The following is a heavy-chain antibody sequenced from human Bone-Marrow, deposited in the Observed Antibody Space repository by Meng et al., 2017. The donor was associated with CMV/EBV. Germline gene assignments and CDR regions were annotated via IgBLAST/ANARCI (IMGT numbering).Heavy chain of an antibody. V-gene: IGHV1-2*02. D-gene: IGHD6-6*01. CDR3: AREYSSSLYYYYYGMDV. CDR2: INPNSGGT. Sequence: ASVKVSCKASGYTLTGYYMHWVRQAPGQGLEWMGWINPNSGGTNYAQKFQGRVTMTRDTSISTAYMELSRLRSDDTAVYYCAREYSSSLYYYYYGMDVWGQGTTVTVSS. J-gene: IGHJ6*02. CDR1: GYTLTGYY.